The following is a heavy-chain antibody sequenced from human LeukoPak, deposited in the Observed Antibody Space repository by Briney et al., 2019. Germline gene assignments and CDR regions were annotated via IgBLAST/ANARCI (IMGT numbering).Heavy chain of an antibody. CDR2: ISGGGGTT. CDR1: GFTFSSYS. V-gene: IGHV3-23*01. Sequence: GGSLRLSCAASGFTFSSYSMNWVRQAPGKGLEWVSPISGGGGTTYYADSVKGRFTISRDNSKNTLFLQMNSLRAEDTAVYYCAKDREGLSSGDDLDYFDYWGQGNLVTVSS. J-gene: IGHJ4*02. CDR3: AKDREGLSSGDDLDYFDY. D-gene: IGHD5-12*01.